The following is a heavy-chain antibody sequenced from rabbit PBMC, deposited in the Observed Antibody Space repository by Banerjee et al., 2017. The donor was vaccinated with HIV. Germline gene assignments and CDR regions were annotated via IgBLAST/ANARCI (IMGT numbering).Heavy chain of an antibody. CDR3: ARAGDETVNYGYANL. D-gene: IGHD3-3*01. V-gene: IGHV1S45*01. CDR1: GFSFSNKYE. J-gene: IGHJ4*01. CDR2: INTSSGNT. Sequence: QEQLEESGGDLVKPEGSLTLTCTASGFSFSNKYEMCWVRQDPGKGLEWIACINTSSGNTVYASWAKGRFTISKTSSTTVTLQMTSLTAADTATNFCARAGDETVNYGYANLWGQGTLVTVS.